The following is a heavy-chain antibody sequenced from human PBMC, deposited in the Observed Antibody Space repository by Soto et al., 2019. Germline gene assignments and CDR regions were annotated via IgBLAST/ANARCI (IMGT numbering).Heavy chain of an antibody. CDR3: AREPWIYSRYCSGGSCSYFDY. D-gene: IGHD2-15*01. V-gene: IGHV1-69*13. CDR1: GGTFSSYA. Sequence: GASVKVSCKASGGTFSSYAISWVRQAPGQGLEWMGGIIPIFGTANYAQKFQGRVTITADESTSTAYMELSSLRSEDTAVYYCAREPWIYSRYCSGGSCSYFDYWGKGTLVTVSS. J-gene: IGHJ4*02. CDR2: IIPIFGTA.